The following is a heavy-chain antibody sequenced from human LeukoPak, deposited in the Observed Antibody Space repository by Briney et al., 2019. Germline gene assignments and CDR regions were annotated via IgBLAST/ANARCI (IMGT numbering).Heavy chain of an antibody. CDR3: ARAKTPRYYYGSGSLAPYYFDY. CDR1: GYTFTGYY. CDR2: INPNSGGT. V-gene: IGHV1-2*02. J-gene: IGHJ4*02. Sequence: ASVKVSCKASGYTFTGYYMHWVRQAPGQGLEWMGWINPNSGGTNYAQKFQGRVTMTKDTSISTAYMELSRLRSDDTAAYYCARAKTPRYYYGSGSLAPYYFDYWGQGTLVTVSS. D-gene: IGHD3-10*01.